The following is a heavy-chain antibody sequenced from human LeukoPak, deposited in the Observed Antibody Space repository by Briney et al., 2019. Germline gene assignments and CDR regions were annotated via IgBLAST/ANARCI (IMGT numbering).Heavy chain of an antibody. J-gene: IGHJ5*02. CDR2: ISYDGSNK. Sequence: GGSLRLSCAASGFTFSSYAMHWVRQAPGKGLEWVAVISYDGSNKYYADSVKGRFTISRDNSKSTLYLQMNSLRAEDTAVYYCARDRLNSFDPWGQGTLVTVSS. CDR1: GFTFSSYA. CDR3: ARDRLNSFDP. V-gene: IGHV3-30-3*01.